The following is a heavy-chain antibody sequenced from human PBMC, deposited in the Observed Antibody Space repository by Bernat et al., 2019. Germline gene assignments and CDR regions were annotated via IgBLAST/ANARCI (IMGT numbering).Heavy chain of an antibody. CDR3: ARHIEVITIFGVVIKVNWFDP. D-gene: IGHD3-3*01. J-gene: IGHJ5*02. Sequence: QLQLQESGPGLVKPSETLSLTCTVSGGSISSSSYYWGWIRQPPGKGLEWIGSIYYSGSTYYNPSLKSRVTISVDTSKNQFSLKLSSVTAADTAVYYCARHIEVITIFGVVIKVNWFDPWGQGTLVTVSS. CDR1: GGSISSSSYY. V-gene: IGHV4-39*01. CDR2: IYYSGST.